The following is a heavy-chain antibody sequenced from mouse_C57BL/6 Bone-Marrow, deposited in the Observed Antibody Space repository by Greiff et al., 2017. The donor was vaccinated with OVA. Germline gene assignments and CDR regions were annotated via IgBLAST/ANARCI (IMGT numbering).Heavy chain of an antibody. CDR3: RGTMICPVLDY. J-gene: IGHJ2*01. V-gene: IGHV6-3*01. CDR2: IRLKSDNYAT. D-gene: IGHD2-4*01. CDR1: GFTFSNYW. Sequence: EVQLVESGGGLVQPGGSMKLSCVASGFTFSNYWMNWVRQSPEKGLEWVAHIRLKSDNYATHYAVSVKGRFTISRDDSKSSVYLQMSNLRAEETGVYYYRGTMICPVLDYWGQGTTLTVSS.